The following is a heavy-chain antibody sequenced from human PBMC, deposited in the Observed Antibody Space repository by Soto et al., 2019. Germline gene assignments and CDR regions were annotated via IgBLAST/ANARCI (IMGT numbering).Heavy chain of an antibody. J-gene: IGHJ5*02. CDR3: ARVAYNWNHNNWFDP. CDR1: GGSISSYY. D-gene: IGHD1-20*01. CDR2: IYYSGST. Sequence: PSETLSLTCTVSGGSISSYYWSWIRQPPGKGLEWIGYIYYSGSTNYNPSLKSRVTISVDTSKNQFSLKLSSVTAADTAVYYCARVAYNWNHNNWFDPWGQGTLVTVSS. V-gene: IGHV4-59*01.